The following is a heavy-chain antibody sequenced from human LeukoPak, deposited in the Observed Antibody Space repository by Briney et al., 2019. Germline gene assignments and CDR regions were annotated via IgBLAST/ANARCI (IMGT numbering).Heavy chain of an antibody. V-gene: IGHV4-59*01. CDR1: GGSISSYY. D-gene: IGHD3-22*01. CDR2: IYYSGST. J-gene: IGHJ5*02. CDR3: ARLNEYYYGSSGHQVGWFDP. Sequence: PSETLSLTCTVSGGSISSYYWSWIRQPPGKGLEWIGYIYYSGSTNYNPSLKSRVTISVDTSKNQFSLKLSSVTAADTAVYYCARLNEYYYGSSGHQVGWFDPWGQGTLVTVSS.